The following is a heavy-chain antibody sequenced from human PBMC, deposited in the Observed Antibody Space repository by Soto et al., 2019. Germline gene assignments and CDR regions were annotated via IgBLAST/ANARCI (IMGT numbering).Heavy chain of an antibody. V-gene: IGHV3-7*01. CDR1: GFSFSSDW. CDR3: ERLYSGYDRAFDV. J-gene: IGHJ3*01. CDR2: IKQDESEK. D-gene: IGHD5-12*01. Sequence: GGALRLSCAASGFSFSSDWMSWVRQAPGKGLEWVANIKQDESEKYYVDSVKGRFTISRDNAKNSLYLQMNSLRAEHTAVYYCERLYSGYDRAFDVWGQGKMVTVS.